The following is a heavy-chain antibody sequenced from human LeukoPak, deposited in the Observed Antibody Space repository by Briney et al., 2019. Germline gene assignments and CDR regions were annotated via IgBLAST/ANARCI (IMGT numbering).Heavy chain of an antibody. Sequence: GGSLRLSCAASGFTFSSYGMHWVRQAPGKGLEWVAVISYDGSNKYYADSVKGRFTISRDNAKNTLYLQMNSLRAEDTAVYYCARGREYCSSTSCRDAFDIWGLGTMVTVSS. CDR3: ARGREYCSSTSCRDAFDI. CDR1: GFTFSSYG. D-gene: IGHD2-2*01. J-gene: IGHJ3*02. V-gene: IGHV3-30*03. CDR2: ISYDGSNK.